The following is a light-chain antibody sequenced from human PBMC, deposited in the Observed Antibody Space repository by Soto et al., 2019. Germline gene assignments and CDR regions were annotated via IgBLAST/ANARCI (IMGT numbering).Light chain of an antibody. V-gene: IGKV1-13*02. CDR1: QGISTL. CDR3: QHFKSFSIT. Sequence: AIQLTQSPSSLSASVGDRVTITCRASQGISTLLAWYQQKPGKAPKVLIYESSLLQSGVPSRFSGSGSGTDFTLTISSLQPEDFATYYCQHFKSFSITFGQGTRLEIK. CDR2: ESS. J-gene: IGKJ5*01.